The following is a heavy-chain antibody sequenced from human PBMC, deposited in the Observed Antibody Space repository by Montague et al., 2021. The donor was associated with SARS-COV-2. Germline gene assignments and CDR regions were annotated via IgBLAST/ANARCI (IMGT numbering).Heavy chain of an antibody. J-gene: IGHJ6*03. CDR3: AGLGDVVVPSPILGVGSYYSYDCLDV. CDR1: GGSFSTYT. CDR2: IHHGGST. V-gene: IGHV4-34*01. Sequence: SETLSLTCAVHGGSFSTYTWNWICHPPGPGLERIWNIHHGGSTNSNPTLKIRVPISADTYKNQLSLKLTSVAAADTAGDYYAGLGDVVVPSPILGVGSYYSYDCLDVWGKGTTVTVSS. D-gene: IGHD2-15*01.